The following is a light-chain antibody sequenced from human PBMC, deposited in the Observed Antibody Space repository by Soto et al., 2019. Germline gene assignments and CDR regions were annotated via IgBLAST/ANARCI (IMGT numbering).Light chain of an antibody. CDR3: QQYIKWPIT. CDR1: QTVSSN. J-gene: IGKJ5*01. V-gene: IGKV3-15*01. Sequence: EMVFTQSPDTLSVSPGERPTLSCRASQTVSSNFLAWHQHKPGQAPRLIILGVSSRATGIPDRGSCSGAGAACTRPVSSLQSADVEVDDCQQYIKWPITFGQGTRLENK. CDR2: GVS.